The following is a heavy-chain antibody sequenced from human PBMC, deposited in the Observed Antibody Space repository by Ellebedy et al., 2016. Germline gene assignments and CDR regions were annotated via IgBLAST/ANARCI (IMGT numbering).Heavy chain of an antibody. CDR3: ARDGIYGLSNYGMDV. Sequence: GGSLRLSXAASGFTFSDYYMSWIRQAPGKGLEWVSYISSSGSTIYYADSVKGRFTISRDNAKNSLYLQMNSLRAEDTAVYYCARDGIYGLSNYGMDVWGQGTTVTVSS. CDR2: ISSSGSTI. D-gene: IGHD1-26*01. V-gene: IGHV3-11*01. J-gene: IGHJ6*02. CDR1: GFTFSDYY.